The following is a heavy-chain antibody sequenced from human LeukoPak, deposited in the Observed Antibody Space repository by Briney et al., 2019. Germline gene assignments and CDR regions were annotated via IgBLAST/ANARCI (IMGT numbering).Heavy chain of an antibody. CDR2: IYTGDYDT. CDR3: ARQRDERGYKDIFDI. V-gene: IGHV5-51*01. Sequence: GGSWKISGKGSGYSFTTFWIGGLRQMPGKGLGWIGVIYTGDYDTNTSPSFQGQVTISTDKSINTAYLQWSSLKASDTAMYYCARQRDERGYKDIFDIWGQGTMVTVSS. D-gene: IGHD5-24*01. J-gene: IGHJ3*02. CDR1: GYSFTTFW.